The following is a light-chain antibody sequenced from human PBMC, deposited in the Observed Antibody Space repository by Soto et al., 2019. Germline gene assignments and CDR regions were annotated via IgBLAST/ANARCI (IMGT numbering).Light chain of an antibody. CDR1: QSIDSW. Sequence: DIQMTQSPPTLSASVGDTVTISCRASQSIDSWLAWHQQKPGKAPKLLIYKASSLESGVSSRFSGSGSGTEFTLTISSLQPDDFATYYYQHYKTSSRTFGQGTNVEIK. J-gene: IGKJ1*01. CDR2: KAS. V-gene: IGKV1-5*03. CDR3: QHYKTSSRT.